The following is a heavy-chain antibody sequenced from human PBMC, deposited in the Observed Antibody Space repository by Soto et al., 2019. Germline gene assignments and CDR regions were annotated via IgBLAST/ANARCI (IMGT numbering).Heavy chain of an antibody. J-gene: IGHJ4*02. D-gene: IGHD4-17*01. CDR1: GFTFISYG. V-gene: IGHV3-30*03. CDR3: ARDLNDYGDLGQEPVDY. Sequence: QVQLVESGGGVVQPGRSLRLSCAASGFTFISYGMHWVRQAPGKGLEWVAVISYDGSNKYYADSVKGRFTISRDNSKNTLYLQMNSLRAEDTAVYYCARDLNDYGDLGQEPVDYWGQGTLVTVSS. CDR2: ISYDGSNK.